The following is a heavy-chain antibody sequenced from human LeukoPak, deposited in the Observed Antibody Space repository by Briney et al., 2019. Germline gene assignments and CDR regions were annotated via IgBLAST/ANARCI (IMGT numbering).Heavy chain of an antibody. CDR1: GGSFSGYY. Sequence: SETLSLTCAVYGGSFSGYYWSWIRRPPGKGLEWIGEINHSGSTNYNPSLKSRVTMSVDTSKNQFSLKLSSVTAADTAVYYCARDYGSGSYYTLGYWGQGTLVTVSS. V-gene: IGHV4-34*01. D-gene: IGHD3-10*01. CDR2: INHSGST. J-gene: IGHJ4*02. CDR3: ARDYGSGSYYTLGY.